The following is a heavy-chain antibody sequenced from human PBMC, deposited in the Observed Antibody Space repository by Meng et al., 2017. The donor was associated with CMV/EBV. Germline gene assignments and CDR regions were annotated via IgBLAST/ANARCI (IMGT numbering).Heavy chain of an antibody. D-gene: IGHD3-3*01. Sequence: GESLKISCAASGFTFSSYSMNWVRQAPGKGLEWVSYISSSSSTINYADSVKGRFTISRYNAKNSLYLQMNSLRAEDTAVYYCARGIERFLEWFHYGMDVWGQGTTVTVSS. CDR1: GFTFSSYS. CDR3: ARGIERFLEWFHYGMDV. CDR2: ISSSSSTI. V-gene: IGHV3-48*04. J-gene: IGHJ6*02.